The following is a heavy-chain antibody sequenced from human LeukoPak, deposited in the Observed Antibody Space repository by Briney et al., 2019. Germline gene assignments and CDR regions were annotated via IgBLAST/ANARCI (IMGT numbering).Heavy chain of an antibody. Sequence: GASVKVSCKASGYTFTSYDINWVRQATGQGLEWMGWMNPNSGNTGYAQKFQGRVTMTRNTSISTAYMELSSLRSEDTAVYYCASMAPLCSGGSCPHGNWFDPWGQGTLVTVSS. J-gene: IGHJ5*02. CDR2: MNPNSGNT. V-gene: IGHV1-8*01. CDR3: ASMAPLCSGGSCPHGNWFDP. CDR1: GYTFTSYD. D-gene: IGHD2-15*01.